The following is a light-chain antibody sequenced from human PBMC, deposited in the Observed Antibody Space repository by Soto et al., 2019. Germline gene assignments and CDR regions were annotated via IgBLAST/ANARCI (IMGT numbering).Light chain of an antibody. Sequence: DIQMTQSPYSLSASVGDRVTITCRASQSISSYLNWYQQKPGKAPKLLIYAASSLQSGVPSRFSGIGSGTDFTLTISSLQPEDFATYYCQQSYSTPITFGPGTKVDIK. CDR3: QQSYSTPIT. V-gene: IGKV1-39*01. CDR2: AAS. J-gene: IGKJ3*01. CDR1: QSISSY.